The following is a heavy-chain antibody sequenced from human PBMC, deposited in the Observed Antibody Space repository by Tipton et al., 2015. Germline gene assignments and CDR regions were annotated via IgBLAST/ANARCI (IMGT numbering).Heavy chain of an antibody. J-gene: IGHJ4*02. CDR1: GYTFSNYG. V-gene: IGHV1-18*01. Sequence: QSGAEVKKPGASLKVSCKSSGYTFSNYGIGWVRQAPGQGLEWMGWISGYNGHTNYAQKFHGRVTMTTDTSTGTAYMELRNLRSDDTAVYFCARNTYNRSPFYFDYWGQGTLVTVSS. CDR2: ISGYNGHT. D-gene: IGHD5-24*01. CDR3: ARNTYNRSPFYFDY.